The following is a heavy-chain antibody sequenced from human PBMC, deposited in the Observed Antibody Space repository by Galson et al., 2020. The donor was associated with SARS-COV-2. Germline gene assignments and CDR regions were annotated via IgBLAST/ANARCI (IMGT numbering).Heavy chain of an antibody. Sequence: GSLRLSCAASGFTFNGYWMHWVRQAPGKGLVWVSNINSDGSTTSYADSVKGRFTISRDNAKNMLYLQMSSLRAEDTGVYYCARIPTQYWGQGTLVTVSS. V-gene: IGHV3-74*01. CDR1: GFTFNGYW. CDR3: ARIPTQY. J-gene: IGHJ4*02. D-gene: IGHD2-2*02. CDR2: INSDGSTT.